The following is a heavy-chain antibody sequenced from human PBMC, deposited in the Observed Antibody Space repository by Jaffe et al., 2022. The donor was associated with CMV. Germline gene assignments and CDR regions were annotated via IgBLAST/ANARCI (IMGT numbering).Heavy chain of an antibody. CDR2: IYYSGST. D-gene: IGHD6-13*01. J-gene: IGHJ3*02. CDR1: GGSISSSSYY. V-gene: IGHV4-39*01. CDR3: ARPGIAAAGTILSNAFDI. Sequence: QLQLQESGPGLVKPSETLSLTCTVSGGSISSSSYYWGWIRQPPGKGLEWIGSIYYSGSTYYNPSLKSRVTISVDTSKNQFSLKLSSVTAADTAVYYCARPGIAAAGTILSNAFDIWGQGTMVTVSS.